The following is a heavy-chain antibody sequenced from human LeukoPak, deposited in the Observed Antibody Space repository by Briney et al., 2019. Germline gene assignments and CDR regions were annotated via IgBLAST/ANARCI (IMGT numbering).Heavy chain of an antibody. J-gene: IGHJ3*02. Sequence: GGSLRLPCAASGFTVNTNYISWVRQAPGKGLEWVSVIYSGGATYYADSAKGRFTISRDNSKNTLSLQMNSLRAEDTAVYYCARRAWTRYVLSAFDIWGQGTMVTVSS. CDR2: IYSGGAT. D-gene: IGHD1-1*01. V-gene: IGHV3-66*02. CDR3: ARRAWTRYVLSAFDI. CDR1: GFTVNTNY.